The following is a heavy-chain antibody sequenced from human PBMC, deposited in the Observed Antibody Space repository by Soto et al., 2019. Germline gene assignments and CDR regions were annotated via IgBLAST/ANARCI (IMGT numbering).Heavy chain of an antibody. CDR3: ARWSRTTPQHHX. D-gene: IGHD1-1*01. CDR1: GASISDYY. V-gene: IGHV4-59*01. CDR2: FYPSGRT. J-gene: IGHJ4*02. Sequence: PSEPLSLPCPVSGASISDYYWSWIRQSPGKGLDWIVYFYPSGRTDYNTSLKSRVTISVDTSKNQFSLELNSLTASDTAVYYCARWSRTTPQHHXWGQAALLTGSX.